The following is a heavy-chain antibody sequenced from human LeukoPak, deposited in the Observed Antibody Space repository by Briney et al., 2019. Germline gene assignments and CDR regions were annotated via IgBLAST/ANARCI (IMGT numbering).Heavy chain of an antibody. CDR1: GYTFTGYY. J-gene: IGHJ4*02. Sequence: SCKASGYTFTGYYMHWVRQAPGKGLEWVALIWYDGSSKHYADSVRGRFTISRDNSKNTLYLQMNSLRAEDTAVYYCARDFELSHWGQGTLVTVSS. CDR2: IWYDGSSK. D-gene: IGHD3-16*02. V-gene: IGHV3-33*01. CDR3: ARDFELSH.